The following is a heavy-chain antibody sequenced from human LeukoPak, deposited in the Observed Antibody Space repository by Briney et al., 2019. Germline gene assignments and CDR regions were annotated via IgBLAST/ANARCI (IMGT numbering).Heavy chain of an antibody. Sequence: GGSLRLSCAASGFIFSSYDMHWVRQAPGKGLEWVPVIWYEGSNKDYADSVKGRFTISRDNSRNTLYLQMSSLRAEDRAVYYCARVVGPGYSYGYFDYWGQGTLVTVSS. CDR1: GFIFSSYD. CDR2: IWYEGSNK. CDR3: ARVVGPGYSYGYFDY. D-gene: IGHD5-18*01. J-gene: IGHJ4*02. V-gene: IGHV3-33*01.